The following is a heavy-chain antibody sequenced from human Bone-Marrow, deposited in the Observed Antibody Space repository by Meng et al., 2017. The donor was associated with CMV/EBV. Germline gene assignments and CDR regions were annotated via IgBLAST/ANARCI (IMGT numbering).Heavy chain of an antibody. CDR2: IRNDESDK. V-gene: IGHV3-30*02. CDR1: VFTFSSYG. CDR3: AKDDPVFHY. J-gene: IGHJ4*02. Sequence: VLLVVCGGVLVNPWVYLRLSGAASVFTFSSYGMHWVRQAPGKGPEWVAFIRNDESDKYYGDSVKGRFTISRDTSKNTVDLQMNSLRTEDTAVYYCAKDDPVFHYWGQGTLVTVSS.